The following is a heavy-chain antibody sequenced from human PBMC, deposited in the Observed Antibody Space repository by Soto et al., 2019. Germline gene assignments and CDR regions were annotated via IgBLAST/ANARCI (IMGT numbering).Heavy chain of an antibody. Sequence: ASETLSLTCTVSGGSISSSSYYWGWIRQPPGKGLEWIGSIYYSGSTYYNPSLKSRVTISVDTSKNQFSLKLSSVTAVDTAVYYCATSYYYGSGSYFRYWGQGTLVTVSS. CDR2: IYYSGST. D-gene: IGHD3-10*01. CDR3: ATSYYYGSGSYFRY. CDR1: GGSISSSSYY. V-gene: IGHV4-39*01. J-gene: IGHJ4*02.